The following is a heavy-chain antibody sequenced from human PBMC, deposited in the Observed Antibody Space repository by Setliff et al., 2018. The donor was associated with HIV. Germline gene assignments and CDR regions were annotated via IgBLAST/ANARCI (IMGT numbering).Heavy chain of an antibody. Sequence: PGESLKISCAASGFTFNNYAMAWVRQAPGKGLEWVSAINDRSDYIYYADFARGRFTISRDGSKNMLYLQMNGLRAEDTALYFCARDAPGYSHVLDFWGQGTLVTVSS. J-gene: IGHJ4*02. CDR2: INDRSDYI. D-gene: IGHD4-4*01. CDR1: GFTFNNYA. V-gene: IGHV3-23*01. CDR3: ARDAPGYSHVLDF.